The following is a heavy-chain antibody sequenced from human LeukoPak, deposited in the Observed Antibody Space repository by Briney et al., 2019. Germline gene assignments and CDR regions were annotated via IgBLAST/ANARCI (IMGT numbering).Heavy chain of an antibody. V-gene: IGHV4-38-2*02. J-gene: IGHJ4*02. D-gene: IGHD6-13*01. CDR2: IYHSGST. CDR1: GYSISSGYY. Sequence: SETLPLTCTVSGYSISSGYYWGWIRQPPGKGLEWIGSIYHSGSTYYNPSLKSRVTISVDTSKNQFSLKLSPVTAADTAVYYCARVGASAAAGGDYWGQGTLVTVSS. CDR3: ARVGASAAAGGDY.